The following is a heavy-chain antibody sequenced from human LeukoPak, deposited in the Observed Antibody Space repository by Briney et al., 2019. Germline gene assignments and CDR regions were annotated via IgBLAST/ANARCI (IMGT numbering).Heavy chain of an antibody. J-gene: IGHJ6*03. Sequence: SETLSLTCTVSGGSISSSSYYWGWIRQPPGKGLEWIGSIYYSGSTYYKSSLKSRVTISVDTSKNQFSLKLSSVTAADTAVYYCARTTMVRGTYYMDVWGKGTTVTVSS. D-gene: IGHD3-10*01. CDR3: ARTTMVRGTYYMDV. V-gene: IGHV4-39*07. CDR1: GGSISSSSYY. CDR2: IYYSGST.